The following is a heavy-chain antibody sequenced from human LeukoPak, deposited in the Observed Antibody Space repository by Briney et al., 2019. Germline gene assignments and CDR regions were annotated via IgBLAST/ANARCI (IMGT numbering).Heavy chain of an antibody. CDR2: IYYSGST. D-gene: IGHD3-22*01. J-gene: IGHJ4*02. CDR1: GGSISGYY. V-gene: IGHV4-59*08. Sequence: PSETLSLTCTVSGGSISGYYWSWIRQPPGKGLEWIGYIYYSGSTYYNPSLKSRVTISVDTSKNQFSLKLSSVTAADTAVYYCARSGHYASRWDYWGQGTLVTVSS. CDR3: ARSGHYASRWDY.